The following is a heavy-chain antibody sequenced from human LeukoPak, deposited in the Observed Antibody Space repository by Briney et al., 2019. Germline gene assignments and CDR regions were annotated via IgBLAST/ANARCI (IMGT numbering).Heavy chain of an antibody. CDR3: ARDLMTTGGAYFDY. V-gene: IGHV3-23*01. D-gene: IGHD4-17*01. Sequence: GGSLRLSCAASGFTFSSYAMSWVRQAPGKGLEWVSAISGSGGSTYYADSVKGRFTISRDNAKNSLYLQMNSLRAEDTAVYYCARDLMTTGGAYFDYWGQGTLVTVSS. J-gene: IGHJ4*02. CDR1: GFTFSSYA. CDR2: ISGSGGST.